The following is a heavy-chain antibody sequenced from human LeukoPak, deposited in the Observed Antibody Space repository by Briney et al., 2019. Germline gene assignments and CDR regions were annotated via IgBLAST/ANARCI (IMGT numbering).Heavy chain of an antibody. J-gene: IGHJ6*03. V-gene: IGHV1-2*02. Sequence: GASVKVSCKASGYTFTGYYMHWVRQAPGQGLEWMGWINPNGGGTNYAQKFQGRVTMTRDTSISTAYMELSRLRSDDTAVYYCARGARDIVVVVAATTIYYYYYMDVWGKGTTVTVSS. CDR1: GYTFTGYY. CDR2: INPNGGGT. D-gene: IGHD2-15*01. CDR3: ARGARDIVVVVAATTIYYYYYMDV.